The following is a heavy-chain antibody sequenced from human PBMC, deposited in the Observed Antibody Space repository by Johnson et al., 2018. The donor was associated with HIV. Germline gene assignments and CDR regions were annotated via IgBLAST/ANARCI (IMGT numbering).Heavy chain of an antibody. D-gene: IGHD7-27*01. Sequence: VQLVESRGVLVQPGGSLRLSCVASGFTVSSNEMNWVRQAPGKGLEWISYISSSGSTLDYADSVKGRFIISRDTAKKSLYLQMNSLRGEDTAVYYCARDGELGDALDIWGQGTMVTVSS. CDR3: ARDGELGDALDI. CDR2: ISSSGSTL. CDR1: GFTVSSNE. V-gene: IGHV3-48*03. J-gene: IGHJ3*02.